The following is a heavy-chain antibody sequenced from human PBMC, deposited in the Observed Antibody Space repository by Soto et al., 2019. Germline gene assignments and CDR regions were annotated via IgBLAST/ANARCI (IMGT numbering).Heavy chain of an antibody. D-gene: IGHD3-3*01. CDR3: AGDQDDSSDAFDI. J-gene: IGHJ3*02. CDR2: IKQDGSEK. V-gene: IGHV3-7*01. CDR1: GITFSNYW. Sequence: EVHLVESGGGLVQPGGSLRLSCAASGITFSNYWMTWVRQAPGKGLEWVANIKQDGSEKYYVDSVKGRFTISRDNAKNSLYLQMNSLRAEDTAVYYCAGDQDDSSDAFDIWGQGTMVTVSS.